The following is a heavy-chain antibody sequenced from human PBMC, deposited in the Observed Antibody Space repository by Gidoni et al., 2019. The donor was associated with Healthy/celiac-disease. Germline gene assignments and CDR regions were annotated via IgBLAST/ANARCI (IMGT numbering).Heavy chain of an antibody. CDR2: MNREGSST. D-gene: IGHD2-2*01. J-gene: IGHJ4*02. CDR1: GFTFSSYW. V-gene: IGHV3-74*01. Sequence: EVQLVESGGGLVQPGGSLSLSCAASGFTFSSYWMHWVRQAPGKGLVWVSRMNREGSSTSYADSVKGRFTISRDNAKNTLYLQMNSLRAEDTAVYYCARARYCSSTSCYARGEFDYWGQGTLVTVSS. CDR3: ARARYCSSTSCYARGEFDY.